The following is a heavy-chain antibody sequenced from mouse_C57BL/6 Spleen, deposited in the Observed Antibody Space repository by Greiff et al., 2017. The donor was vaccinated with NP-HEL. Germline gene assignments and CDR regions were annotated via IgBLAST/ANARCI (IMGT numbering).Heavy chain of an antibody. CDR1: GYAFSSSW. CDR2: IYPGDGDT. CDR3: ARGGDFAY. J-gene: IGHJ3*01. Sequence: VQLQQSGPELVKPGASVKISCKASGYAFSSSWMNWVKQRPGKGLEWIGRIYPGDGDTNYNGKFKGKATLTADKSSSTAYMQLSSLTSEESAVYFCARGGDFAYWGQGTLVTVSA. V-gene: IGHV1-82*01.